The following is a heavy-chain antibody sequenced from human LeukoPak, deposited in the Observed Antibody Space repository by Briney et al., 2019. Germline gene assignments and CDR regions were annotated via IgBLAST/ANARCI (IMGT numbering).Heavy chain of an antibody. D-gene: IGHD2-2*01. CDR1: GFTSRSYD. J-gene: IGHJ4*02. Sequence: PGGSLRLSCAASGFTSRSYDMSWVRQAPGQGLEWVSDFSGSGGSTPYAASVKGRFNISRTNSKNTLYLQMNGLRAEDTAVYYCAKAHYCSNTTCPIDHWGQGTLVTVSS. CDR2: FSGSGGST. V-gene: IGHV3-23*01. CDR3: AKAHYCSNTTCPIDH.